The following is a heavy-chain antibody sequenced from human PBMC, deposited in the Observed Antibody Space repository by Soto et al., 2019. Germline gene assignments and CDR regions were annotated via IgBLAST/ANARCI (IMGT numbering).Heavy chain of an antibody. Sequence: SETLSLTCTVSVGSISSYCWSWIRQPPGKGLEWIGYIYYSGSAPYHPSLKTRVTISVDPSKNQCSLTLRSVTAADTAVYYCAIGVWYYHRIDVWAQRSTVTATS. V-gene: IGHV4-59*01. D-gene: IGHD3-16*01. CDR3: AIGVWYYHRIDV. CDR1: VGSISSYC. CDR2: IYYSGSA. J-gene: IGHJ6*02.